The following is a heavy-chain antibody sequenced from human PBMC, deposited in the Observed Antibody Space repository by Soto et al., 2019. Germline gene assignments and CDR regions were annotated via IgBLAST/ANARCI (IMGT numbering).Heavy chain of an antibody. CDR1: GFTFSDYY. Sequence: GGSLRLSCAASGFTFSDYYMSWIRQAPGKGLEWVSYISSSGSTIYYADSVKGRFTISRDNAKNSLYLQMNSLRAEDTAVYYCAMAKTYDYIWGSYRSPLQQYFQHWGQGTLVTVSS. J-gene: IGHJ1*01. D-gene: IGHD3-16*02. V-gene: IGHV3-11*01. CDR3: AMAKTYDYIWGSYRSPLQQYFQH. CDR2: ISSSGSTI.